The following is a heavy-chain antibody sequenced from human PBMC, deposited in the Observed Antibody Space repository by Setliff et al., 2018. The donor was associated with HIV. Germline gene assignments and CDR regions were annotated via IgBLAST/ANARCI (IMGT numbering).Heavy chain of an antibody. CDR3: AKGRAYCYHRGTFNI. Sequence: PGESLKISCVVSGDNFPTYWIAWVRQMPGKGLECMGIIYAGDSDTRYNPSFQGRVTISADRSISTAYLQLTSLRASDTGIYFCAKGRAYCYHRGTFNIWGQGTMVTVSS. D-gene: IGHD3-16*02. CDR1: GDNFPTYW. CDR2: IYAGDSDT. V-gene: IGHV5-51*01. J-gene: IGHJ3*02.